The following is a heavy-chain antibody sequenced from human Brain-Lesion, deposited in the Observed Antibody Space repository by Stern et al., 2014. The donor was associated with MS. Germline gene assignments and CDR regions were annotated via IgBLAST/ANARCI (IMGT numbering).Heavy chain of an antibody. Sequence: QLVESGPGLVKPSETLSLTCTVAGGSVSSTSYAWAWIRQPPGKGLEWIRTIYYSGNTYYSPSLQRRLTISLDTSQNQVSLQLRSVTAADTAVYYCAGEEDIRYCSGGSCTGNWFDPWGQGTLVTVSS. CDR2: IYYSGNT. V-gene: IGHV4-39*01. CDR1: GGSVSSTSYA. D-gene: IGHD2-15*01. CDR3: AGEEDIRYCSGGSCTGNWFDP. J-gene: IGHJ5*02.